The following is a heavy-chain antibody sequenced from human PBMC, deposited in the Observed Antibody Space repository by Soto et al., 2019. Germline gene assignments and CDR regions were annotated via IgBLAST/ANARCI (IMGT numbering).Heavy chain of an antibody. D-gene: IGHD1-26*01. V-gene: IGHV3-30-3*01. CDR1: GFTLSGYV. CDR2: ISYDGNDK. CDR3: ATGRKWEHSYGMDV. Sequence: QMHLVESGGGVVQPGRSLRLSCAASGFTLSGYVLHWVRQAPGMGLEWVALISYDGNDKNYGDSVKGRFTISRDDSKNTLYLQMDSLRHEDTAKYYCATGRKWEHSYGMDVWGQGATVTVSS. J-gene: IGHJ6*02.